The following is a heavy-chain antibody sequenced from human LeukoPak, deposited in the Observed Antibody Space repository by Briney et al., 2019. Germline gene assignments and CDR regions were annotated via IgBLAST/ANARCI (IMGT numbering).Heavy chain of an antibody. Sequence: SETLSLTCTVAARSISSYYWSWIRQPPGKGLGWIAYISDIGSINYHPSLKSRVTISLDTSKNQFSLKLSSVTAADTAVYYCAGHHPRNTVDFWGQGTLVTVSS. D-gene: IGHD2/OR15-2a*01. J-gene: IGHJ4*02. CDR1: ARSISSYY. V-gene: IGHV4-59*08. CDR2: ISDIGSI. CDR3: AGHHPRNTVDF.